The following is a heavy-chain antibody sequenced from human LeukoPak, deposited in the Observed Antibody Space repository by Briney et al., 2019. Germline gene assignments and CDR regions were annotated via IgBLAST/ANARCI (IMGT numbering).Heavy chain of an antibody. J-gene: IGHJ5*02. CDR1: GYTFTSYG. V-gene: IGHV1-18*01. CDR2: ISAYNGNT. D-gene: IGHD1-26*01. Sequence: ASVKVSCKASGYTFTSYGISWVRQAPGQGLEWMGWISAYNGNTNYAQKLQGRVTMTTDTSTSTAYMELRSLRSDDTAVYYCARVCPSLIVEANGDFSSWFDPWGQGTLVTVSS. CDR3: ARVCPSLIVEANGDFSSWFDP.